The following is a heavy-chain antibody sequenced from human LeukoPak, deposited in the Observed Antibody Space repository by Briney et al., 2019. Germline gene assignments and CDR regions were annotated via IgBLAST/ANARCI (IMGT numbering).Heavy chain of an antibody. CDR3: AKPITRGGITVAGWFDP. CDR1: GFTFSNYA. CDR2: ISGSGGST. Sequence: GASLRLSCAASGFTFSNYAMSWVRQAPGKGLEWVSTISGSGGSTYHADSVKSRFTISRDNSKNTLHLQMNSLRADDTAVYYCAKPITRGGITVAGWFDPWGQGTLVTVSS. D-gene: IGHD6-19*01. V-gene: IGHV3-23*01. J-gene: IGHJ5*02.